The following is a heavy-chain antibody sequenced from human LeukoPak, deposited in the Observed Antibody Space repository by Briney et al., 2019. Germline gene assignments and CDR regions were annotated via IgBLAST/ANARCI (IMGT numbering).Heavy chain of an antibody. J-gene: IGHJ5*02. CDR1: GGSFSGYY. Sequence: SETLSLTCAVYGGSFSGYYWSWIRQSPGKGLEWIGEINHSGSTSYNPSLRSRVTISVDTSKNQFSLKLSSVTAADTAVYYCARDSPYSSGWSARYNWFDPWGQGTLVTVSS. V-gene: IGHV4-34*01. CDR3: ARDSPYSSGWSARYNWFDP. CDR2: INHSGST. D-gene: IGHD6-19*01.